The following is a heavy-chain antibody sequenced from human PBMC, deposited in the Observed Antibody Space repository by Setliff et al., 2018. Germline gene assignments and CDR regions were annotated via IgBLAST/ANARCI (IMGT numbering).Heavy chain of an antibody. CDR3: ARFYGDYQFDY. CDR2: IYTSGST. V-gene: IGHV4-4*08. D-gene: IGHD4-17*01. J-gene: IGHJ4*02. CDR1: GGSISSHF. Sequence: PLETLSLTCTVSGGSISSHFWSWIRQSPGKGLEWIGYIYTSGSTNYNPSLKSRVTISVDTSKNQFSLKLSSVTAADTAVYYCARFYGDYQFDYWGQGTLVTVSS.